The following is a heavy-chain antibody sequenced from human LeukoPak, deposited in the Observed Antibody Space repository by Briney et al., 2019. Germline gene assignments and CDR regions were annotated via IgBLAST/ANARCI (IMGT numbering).Heavy chain of an antibody. V-gene: IGHV1-69*01. CDR2: IIPIFGTA. CDR3: ARLVRGYCSSTSCYWFDP. J-gene: IGHJ5*02. CDR1: GGTFSSYA. D-gene: IGHD2-2*01. Sequence: GSSVKVSCKASGGTFSSYAISWVRQAPGQGLEWMGGIIPIFGTANYAQKFQGRVTITADESTSTAYMELSSLRSEDTAVYYCARLVRGYCSSTSCYWFDPWGQGTLVTVSS.